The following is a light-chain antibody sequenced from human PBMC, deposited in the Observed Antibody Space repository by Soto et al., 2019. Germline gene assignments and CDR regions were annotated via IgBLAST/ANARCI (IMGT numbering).Light chain of an antibody. CDR3: QQLNSYPQT. J-gene: IGKJ5*01. CDR1: QSISNN. Sequence: ETLMTQSPATLSVSPGERATLSCRARQSISNNLAWYQQKLGQAPRLLIYGASTRATGIPARFSGSGSGPDFTLTISSLQPEDSATYFCQQLNSYPQTFGQGTRLEI. V-gene: IGKV3-15*01. CDR2: GAS.